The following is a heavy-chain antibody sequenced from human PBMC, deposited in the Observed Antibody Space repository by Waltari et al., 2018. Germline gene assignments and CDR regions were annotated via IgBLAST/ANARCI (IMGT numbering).Heavy chain of an antibody. CDR3: AGGTYYYGSGSPTAFDY. J-gene: IGHJ4*02. CDR1: GFTFRSYG. D-gene: IGHD3-10*01. V-gene: IGHV3-33*01. Sequence: QVQLVESGGGVVQPGRSLRLSCAASGFTFRSYGMHWVRQAPGKGLEWVAVIWYDGSNKYYADSVKGRFTISRDNSKNTLYLQMNSLRAEDTAVYYCAGGTYYYGSGSPTAFDYWGQGTLVTVSS. CDR2: IWYDGSNK.